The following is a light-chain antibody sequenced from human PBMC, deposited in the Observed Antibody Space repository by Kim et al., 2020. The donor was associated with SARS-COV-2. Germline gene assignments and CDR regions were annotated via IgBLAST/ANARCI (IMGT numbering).Light chain of an antibody. Sequence: LSPGERATLPCRASQSVSNFLAWYQQKPGQAPRLLIYDASNRATGIPARFSGSGSGTDFTLTISSLEPEDFAVYYCQQRSNWPPYSFGQGTKLEI. V-gene: IGKV3-11*01. CDR1: QSVSNF. CDR3: QQRSNWPPYS. J-gene: IGKJ2*03. CDR2: DAS.